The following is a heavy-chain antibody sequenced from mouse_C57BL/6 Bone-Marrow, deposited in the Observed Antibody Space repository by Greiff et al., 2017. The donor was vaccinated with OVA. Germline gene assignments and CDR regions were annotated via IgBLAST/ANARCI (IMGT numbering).Heavy chain of an antibody. V-gene: IGHV5-4*01. CDR3: ARGTGRDYFDY. J-gene: IGHJ2*01. Sequence: EVHLVESGGGLVKPGGSLKLSCAASGFTFSSYAMSWVRQTPEKRLEWVATISDGGSYTYYPDNVKGRFTISRDNAKNNLYLQMSHLKSEDTAMYYCARGTGRDYFDYWGQGTTLTVSS. CDR2: ISDGGSYT. D-gene: IGHD4-1*01. CDR1: GFTFSSYA.